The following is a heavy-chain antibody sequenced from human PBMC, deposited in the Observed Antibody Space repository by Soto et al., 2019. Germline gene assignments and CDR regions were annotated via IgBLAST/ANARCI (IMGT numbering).Heavy chain of an antibody. Sequence: PGGSLRLSCAASGFAFNNYPMTWVRQAPGKGLEWVSSISDGGFTPYYADSVKGRFTVSRDNSKNTLYLLMNDLRVEDTAAYYCAKGIDEVYYYGMDVWGRGTTVTVSS. V-gene: IGHV3-23*01. D-gene: IGHD2-15*01. CDR2: ISDGGFTP. J-gene: IGHJ6*02. CDR1: GFAFNNYP. CDR3: AKGIDEVYYYGMDV.